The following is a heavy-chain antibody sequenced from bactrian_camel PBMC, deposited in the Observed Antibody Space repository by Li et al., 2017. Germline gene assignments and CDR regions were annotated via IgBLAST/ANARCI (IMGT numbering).Heavy chain of an antibody. CDR3: AHKSLYYSRNGGLCYDGNPFKYCY. CDR2: INSGGGST. D-gene: IGHD3*01. V-gene: IGHV3S40*01. J-gene: IGHJ4*01. CDR1: GFTFSTYD. Sequence: VQLVESGGGLVQPGGSLRLSCAASGFTFSTYDMSWVRQAPGKGLEWVSAINSGGGSTYYADSVKGRFTISRHNANRTSVLLSLQMDKLKIEDTGIYYCAHKSLYYSRNGGLCYDGNPFKYCYWGQGTQVTVS.